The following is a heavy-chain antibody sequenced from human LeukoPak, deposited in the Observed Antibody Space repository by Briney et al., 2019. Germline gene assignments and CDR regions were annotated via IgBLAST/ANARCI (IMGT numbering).Heavy chain of an antibody. D-gene: IGHD5-18*01. CDR2: INHSGST. V-gene: IGHV4-34*01. Sequence: SETLSLTCAVYGGSFSGYYWSWIRQPPGKGLEWMGEINHSGSTNYNPSLKSRVTISVDTSKNQFSLKLSSVTAADTAVYYCARRRGYSYGSNFDYWGQGTLVTVSS. CDR3: ARRRGYSYGSNFDY. CDR1: GGSFSGYY. J-gene: IGHJ4*02.